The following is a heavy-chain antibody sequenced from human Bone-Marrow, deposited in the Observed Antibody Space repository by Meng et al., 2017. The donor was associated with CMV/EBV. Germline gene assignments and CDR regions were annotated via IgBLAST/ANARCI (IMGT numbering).Heavy chain of an antibody. CDR3: ASAFRPNDFWSGYSQEDYYYGMDV. CDR2: ISLYNGDT. CDR1: GYTFTSYG. D-gene: IGHD3-3*01. J-gene: IGHJ6*02. Sequence: ASVKVSCKASGYTFTSYGISWVRQAPGQGLEWMGWISLYNGDTNYAQKVQGRVTMTTDTSTSTAYMELRSLRSDDTAVYYCASAFRPNDFWSGYSQEDYYYGMDVWGQGTTVTVSS. V-gene: IGHV1-18*01.